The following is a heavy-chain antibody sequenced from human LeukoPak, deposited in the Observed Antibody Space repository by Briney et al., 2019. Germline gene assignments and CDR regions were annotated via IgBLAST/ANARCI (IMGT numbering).Heavy chain of an antibody. Sequence: SQTLSLTCAISGDSVSGGSAGWNWIRQSPSRGLEWLGRIYYRSKWYSDYAISVKSRITINPDTSRNQFSLQLNSVAHDDTAAYYCTGGGLVRGSLHWFDPWGQGTLVTVSS. J-gene: IGHJ5*02. CDR1: GDSVSGGSAG. V-gene: IGHV6-1*01. D-gene: IGHD3-10*01. CDR3: TGGGLVRGSLHWFDP. CDR2: IYYRSKWYS.